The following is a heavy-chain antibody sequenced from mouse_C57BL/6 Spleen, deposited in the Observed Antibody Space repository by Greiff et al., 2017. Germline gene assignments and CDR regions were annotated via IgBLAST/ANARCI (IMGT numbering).Heavy chain of an antibody. D-gene: IGHD5-1*01. Sequence: EVKLVESGGGLVKPGGSLKLSCAASGFTFSDYGMHWVRQAPEKGLEWVAYISSGSSTIYYADTVKGRFTISRDNAKNTLFLQMTSLRSEDTAMYYCARHLRLWYFDVWGTGTTVTVSS. V-gene: IGHV5-17*01. CDR3: ARHLRLWYFDV. CDR1: GFTFSDYG. J-gene: IGHJ1*03. CDR2: ISSGSSTI.